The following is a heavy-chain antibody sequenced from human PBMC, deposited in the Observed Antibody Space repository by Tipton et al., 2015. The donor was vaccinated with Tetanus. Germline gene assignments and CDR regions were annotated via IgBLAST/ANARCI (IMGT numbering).Heavy chain of an antibody. J-gene: IGHJ4*02. V-gene: IGHV5-51*01. CDR2: IYPGDSDT. Sequence: QLVQSGGEVKKPGESLKISCKGSGYIFNNYWIGWVRQKPGKGLEWMGIIYPGDSDTRYSPSFQGQVTIPVDKSINTAYLQWSGLKASDTSMFYCARAHCTDGVCNFDFWGQGALVTVAS. CDR1: GYIFNNYW. D-gene: IGHD2-8*01. CDR3: ARAHCTDGVCNFDF.